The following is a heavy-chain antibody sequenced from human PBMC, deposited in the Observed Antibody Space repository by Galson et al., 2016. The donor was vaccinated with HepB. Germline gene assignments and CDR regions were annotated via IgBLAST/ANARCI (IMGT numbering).Heavy chain of an antibody. CDR2: ISGGGVST. V-gene: IGHV3-23*01. Sequence: SLRLSCAASGFTFSSYVMNWVRQAPGKGLQWVSGISGGGVSTHYADSVKGRFTISGDNSKNTLYLQMNSLRAEDTAVYYCAKGRYCGGDCYSSDYWGQGTLVTVSS. D-gene: IGHD2-21*02. CDR3: AKGRYCGGDCYSSDY. J-gene: IGHJ4*02. CDR1: GFTFSSYV.